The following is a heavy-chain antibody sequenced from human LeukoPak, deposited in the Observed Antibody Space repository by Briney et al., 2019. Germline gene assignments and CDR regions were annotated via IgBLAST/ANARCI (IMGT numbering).Heavy chain of an antibody. D-gene: IGHD1-1*01. Sequence: SETLSLTCTVSGGSISSSSYYWGWIRQPPGKGLEWIGSIYYSGSTYYNPSLKSRVTISVDTSKNQFSLKLSSVTAADTAVYYCARHLNWNVLFDYWGQGTLVTVSS. CDR1: GGSISSSSYY. V-gene: IGHV4-39*01. CDR3: ARHLNWNVLFDY. J-gene: IGHJ4*02. CDR2: IYYSGST.